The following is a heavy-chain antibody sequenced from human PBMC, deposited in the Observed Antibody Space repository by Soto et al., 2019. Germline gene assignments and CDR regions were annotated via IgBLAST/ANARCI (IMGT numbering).Heavy chain of an antibody. CDR3: ARDPGYSTTGRQAFDI. D-gene: IGHD5-12*01. CDR1: GYTFTSYG. Sequence: QVPLVQSGAEVKKPGASVKVSCKASGYTFTSYGISWVRQAPGQGPEWMGRISTYNGNTNYVQKLQGRVTMTTDTSTNTDYMELRSLRYDDTAVYYCARDPGYSTTGRQAFDIWGQGTMVTVSS. V-gene: IGHV1-18*01. J-gene: IGHJ3*02. CDR2: ISTYNGNT.